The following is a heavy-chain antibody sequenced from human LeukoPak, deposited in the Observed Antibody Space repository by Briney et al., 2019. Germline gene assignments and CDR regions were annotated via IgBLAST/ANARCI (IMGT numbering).Heavy chain of an antibody. CDR1: GYTFTSYY. V-gene: IGHV1-46*01. Sequence: ASVKVSCKASGYTFTSYYMHWVRQAPGQGLEWMGIINPSGGSTSYAQKFQSRVTMTRDMSTSRVYMELSSLRSEDTAVYYCARESTPSGSYYYDWGQGTLVTVSS. CDR3: ARESTPSGSYYYD. J-gene: IGHJ4*02. D-gene: IGHD1-26*01. CDR2: INPSGGST.